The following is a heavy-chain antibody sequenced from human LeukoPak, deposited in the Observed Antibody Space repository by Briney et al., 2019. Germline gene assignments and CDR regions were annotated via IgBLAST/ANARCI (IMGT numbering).Heavy chain of an antibody. V-gene: IGHV4-34*01. J-gene: IGHJ4*02. Sequence: SQTLSLTCPVYSGSFSGYYWSWIRQPPGKGLEWNGEINDRGSVNCNPSLKNRVALSVDTSKNQFSLRLSSVAAADTAVYYCARRLVDSGASQVSDDWGQGTLVTVSS. CDR1: SGSFSGYY. CDR2: INDRGSV. D-gene: IGHD2-15*01. CDR3: ARRLVDSGASQVSDD.